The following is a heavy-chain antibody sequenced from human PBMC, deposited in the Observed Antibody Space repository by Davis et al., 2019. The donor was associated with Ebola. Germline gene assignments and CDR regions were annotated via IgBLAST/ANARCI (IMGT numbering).Heavy chain of an antibody. CDR3: ARGFAYSGLDY. D-gene: IGHD5-12*01. CDR1: GGSFRGYF. CDR2: LMEAGND. J-gene: IGHJ4*02. V-gene: IGHV4-34*01. Sequence: MPSETLSLTCAVYGGSFRGYFWTWVRQPPGRGLEWIGDLMEAGNDNYKPSLKSRLSISVDTAKNQFSLKLSSVTAADTAVYYCARGFAYSGLDYWGQGTLVTVSS.